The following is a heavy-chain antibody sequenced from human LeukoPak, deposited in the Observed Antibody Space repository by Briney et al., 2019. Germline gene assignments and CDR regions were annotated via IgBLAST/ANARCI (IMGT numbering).Heavy chain of an antibody. CDR3: ARERGKEGYCSSTSCSIPFDY. CDR2: ISAYNGNT. Sequence: ASVKVSCKASGYTFTSYGISWVRQAPGQGLEWMGWISAYNGNTNYAQKLQGRVTMTTDTSTSTAYMELRSLRSDDTAVYYCARERGKEGYCSSTSCSIPFDYWGQGTLVTVSS. J-gene: IGHJ4*02. D-gene: IGHD2-2*01. CDR1: GYTFTSYG. V-gene: IGHV1-18*01.